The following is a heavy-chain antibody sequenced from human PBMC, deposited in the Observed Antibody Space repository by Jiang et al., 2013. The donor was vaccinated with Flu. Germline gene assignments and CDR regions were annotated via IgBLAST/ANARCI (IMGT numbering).Heavy chain of an antibody. V-gene: IGHV4-39*07. Sequence: WIRQPPGKGLEWIGSIYYSGSTYYNPSLKSRVTISLDTSKKQFSLKLSSVTAADTAVYYCASQHWDHGSGSYYMNHWGQGTLVTVSS. D-gene: IGHD3-10*01. CDR2: IYYSGST. J-gene: IGHJ5*02. CDR3: ASQHWDHGSGSYYMNH.